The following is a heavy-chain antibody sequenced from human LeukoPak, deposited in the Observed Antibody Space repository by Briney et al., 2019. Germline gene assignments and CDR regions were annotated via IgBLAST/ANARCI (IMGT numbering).Heavy chain of an antibody. CDR1: GYTFTCYY. J-gene: IGHJ6*03. CDR3: ARVMPYYYYYYMDV. CDR2: INPNSGGT. V-gene: IGHV1-2*02. Sequence: GASVKVSCKASGYTFTCYYMHWVRQAPGQGLEWMGWINPNSGGTNYAQKFQGRVTMTRDTSISTAYMELSRLRSDDTAVYYCARVMPYYYYYYMDVWGKGTTVTVSS. D-gene: IGHD2-2*01.